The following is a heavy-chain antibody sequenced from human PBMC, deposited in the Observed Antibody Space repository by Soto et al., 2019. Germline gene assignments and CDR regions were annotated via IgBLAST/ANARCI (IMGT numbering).Heavy chain of an antibody. J-gene: IGHJ5*02. CDR2: IIPILGIA. D-gene: IGHD6-13*01. CDR1: GGTFSSYT. Sequence: SVKVTCKASGGTFSSYTISWVRQAPGQGLEWMGRIIPILGIANYAQKFQGRVTITADKSTSTAYMELSSLRSEDTAVYYCAREGNSSSWYENWFDPWGQGTLVTVSS. V-gene: IGHV1-69*04. CDR3: AREGNSSSWYENWFDP.